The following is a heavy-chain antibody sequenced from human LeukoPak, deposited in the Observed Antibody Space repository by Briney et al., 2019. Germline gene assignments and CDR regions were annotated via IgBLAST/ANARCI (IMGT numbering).Heavy chain of an antibody. CDR1: GFTFSSYA. V-gene: IGHV3-30-3*01. J-gene: IGHJ4*02. CDR3: ARDRRYCSGGSCRRSNYFDY. D-gene: IGHD2-15*01. Sequence: GGSLRLSGAASGFTFSSYAMHWVRQAPGKGLEWVAVISYDGSNKYYADSVKGRFTISRDNSKNTLYLQMNSLRAEDTAVYYCARDRRYCSGGSCRRSNYFDYWGQGTLVTVSS. CDR2: ISYDGSNK.